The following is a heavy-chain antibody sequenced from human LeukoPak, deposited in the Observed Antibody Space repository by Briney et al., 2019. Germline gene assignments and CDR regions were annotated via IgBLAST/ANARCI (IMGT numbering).Heavy chain of an antibody. CDR1: AFTFSSYW. Sequence: GGSLRLSCAASAFTFSSYWMSRVRQAPGKGLEWVANIKQDGSEKYYVDSVKGRFTISRDNAKNSLYLQMDSLRAEDTAVYYCARVRVVVVSWRYYYYMDVWGKGTTVTVSS. D-gene: IGHD2-15*01. CDR3: ARVRVVVVSWRYYYYMDV. CDR2: IKQDGSEK. V-gene: IGHV3-7*01. J-gene: IGHJ6*03.